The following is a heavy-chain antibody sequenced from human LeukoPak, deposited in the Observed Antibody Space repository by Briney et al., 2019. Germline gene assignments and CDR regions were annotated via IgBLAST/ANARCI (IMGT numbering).Heavy chain of an antibody. J-gene: IGHJ3*02. CDR2: INPTSGDT. Sequence: GAAVKVSCKPSGYTFTSYYVHWVRQAPGQGLQWMGIINPTSGDTIYAQKFQGRVTMTRDMSTNTVYMELSSLRSEDTAVYYCARYGFSAVWQGGWHAFDIWGHGTMVTVSS. D-gene: IGHD5-24*01. CDR3: ARYGFSAVWQGGWHAFDI. V-gene: IGHV1-46*01. CDR1: GYTFTSYY.